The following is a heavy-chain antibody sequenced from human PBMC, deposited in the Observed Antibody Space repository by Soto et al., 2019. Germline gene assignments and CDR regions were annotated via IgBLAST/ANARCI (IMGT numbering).Heavy chain of an antibody. CDR3: ARDSPPAYSSGWYRDY. CDR1: GYTFTSYG. D-gene: IGHD6-19*01. CDR2: ISAYNGNT. J-gene: IGHJ4*02. V-gene: IGHV1-18*01. Sequence: QVPLVQSGAEVKKPGASVKVSCKASGYTFTSYGISWVRQAPGQGLEWMGWISAYNGNTNYAQKLQVRVTMTPDTPTSTAYMELRSLRSDDTAVYYCARDSPPAYSSGWYRDYWGQGTLVTVSS.